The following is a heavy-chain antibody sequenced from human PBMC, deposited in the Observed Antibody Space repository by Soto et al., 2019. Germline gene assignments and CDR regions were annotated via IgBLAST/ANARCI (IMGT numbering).Heavy chain of an antibody. J-gene: IGHJ5*02. V-gene: IGHV1-69*13. CDR3: ARVTXIMIMFGGVIFPDCFDP. D-gene: IGHD3-16*02. Sequence: SVQVSCKASGCTFSSCAITWVRQAPGQGLEWMGGIIPIFGTANSAQKFQGRVTITADESSNTAYMELSSLRSDDTAVYYCARVTXIMIMFGGVIFPDCFDPWGQGTLVTVSS. CDR1: GCTFSSCA. CDR2: IIPIFGTA.